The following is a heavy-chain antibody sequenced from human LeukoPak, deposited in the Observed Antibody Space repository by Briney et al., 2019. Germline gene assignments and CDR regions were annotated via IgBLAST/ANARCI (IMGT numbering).Heavy chain of an antibody. D-gene: IGHD6-19*01. Sequence: ASVKASCKASGYTFTSYGISWVRQAPGQGLEWMGWISAYNGNTNYAQKLQGRVTMTTDTSTSTAYMELRSLRSDDTAVYYCARVFSRLGSSGWFDPWGQGTLVTVSS. J-gene: IGHJ5*02. CDR1: GYTFTSYG. CDR3: ARVFSRLGSSGWFDP. V-gene: IGHV1-18*01. CDR2: ISAYNGNT.